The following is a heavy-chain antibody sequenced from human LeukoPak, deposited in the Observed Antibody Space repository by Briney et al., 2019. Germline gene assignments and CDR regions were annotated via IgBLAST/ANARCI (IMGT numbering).Heavy chain of an antibody. V-gene: IGHV1-8*01. J-gene: IGHJ4*02. Sequence: GASVKVSCKASGYTFTSYDINWVRQATGQGLEWMGWMNPNSGNTGYAQKFQGRVTMTRNTSISTAYMELSSLRSEDTAVYYCARGRPGIAVAGYGYWGQGTLVTVSS. CDR3: ARGRPGIAVAGYGY. CDR1: GYTFTSYD. D-gene: IGHD6-19*01. CDR2: MNPNSGNT.